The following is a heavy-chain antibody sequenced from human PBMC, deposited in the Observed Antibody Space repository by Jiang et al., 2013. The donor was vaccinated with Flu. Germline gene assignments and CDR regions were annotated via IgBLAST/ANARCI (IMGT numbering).Heavy chain of an antibody. V-gene: IGHV4-59*01. Sequence: GSGLVKPSETLSLTCTVSGGSISSYYWSWIRQSPGKGLEWIGYIYYSETTNYNPSLKSRVTISVDTSKTQFSLKLSSVTAADTAVYYCAREGVVAGAFDIVGPRDNGHRLF. J-gene: IGHJ3*02. CDR1: GGSISSYY. CDR2: IYYSETT. CDR3: AREGVVAGAFDI. D-gene: IGHD2-15*01.